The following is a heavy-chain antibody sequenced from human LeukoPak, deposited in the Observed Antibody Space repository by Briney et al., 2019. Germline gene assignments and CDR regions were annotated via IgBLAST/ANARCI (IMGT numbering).Heavy chain of an antibody. D-gene: IGHD3-22*01. J-gene: IGHJ4*02. Sequence: GGSLRLSCTASGFTFGDYAMSWVRQAPGKGLEWVGFIRSKAYGGTTEYAASVKGRFTISRDDSKSIAYLQMNSLKTEDTAVYYCTWGLLGYSDSSGYSFDDWGQGTLVTVSS. CDR3: TWGLLGYSDSSGYSFDD. CDR1: GFTFGDYA. V-gene: IGHV3-49*04. CDR2: IRSKAYGGTT.